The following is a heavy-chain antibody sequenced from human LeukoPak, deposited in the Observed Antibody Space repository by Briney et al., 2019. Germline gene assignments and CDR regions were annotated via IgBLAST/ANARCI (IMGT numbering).Heavy chain of an antibody. CDR3: ARVKENKMATIHPPPHYFDY. CDR2: IKQDGSEK. V-gene: IGHV3-7*03. Sequence: HPGGSLRLSCAASGFTFSSYWMSWVRQAPGKGLEWVANIKQDGSEKYYVDSVKGRFTISRDNAKNSLYLQMNSLRAEDTAVYYCARVKENKMATIHPPPHYFDYWGQGTLVTVSS. D-gene: IGHD5-24*01. J-gene: IGHJ4*02. CDR1: GFTFSSYW.